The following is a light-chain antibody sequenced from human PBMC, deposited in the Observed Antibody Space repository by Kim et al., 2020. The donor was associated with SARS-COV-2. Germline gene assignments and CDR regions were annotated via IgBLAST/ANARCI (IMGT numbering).Light chain of an antibody. V-gene: IGLV6-57*01. CDR1: GGNIAVNY. CDR2: EDN. CDR3: QSYDGSRGV. J-gene: IGLJ3*02. Sequence: GKTVTISCTRSGGNIAVNYVQWYQQRPGRSPITVIYEDNQRPSRVPDRFSGSIDSSSNSAALTISGLKTEDEADYDCQSYDGSRGVFGGGTQLTVL.